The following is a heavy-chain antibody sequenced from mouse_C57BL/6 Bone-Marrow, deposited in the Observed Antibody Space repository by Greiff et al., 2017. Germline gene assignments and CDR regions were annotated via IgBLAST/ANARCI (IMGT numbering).Heavy chain of an antibody. V-gene: IGHV14-4*01. CDR1: GFNIKDDY. D-gene: IGHD1-1*01. Sequence: VQLQQSGAELVRPGASVKLSCTASGFNIKDDYMHWVKQRPEQGLEWIGWIDPENGDSEYASKFQSKATITADTSSNTAYLQLSSLTSYDTAVYYCTTATVVPYWYFDVWGTGTTVTVSS. J-gene: IGHJ1*03. CDR3: TTATVVPYWYFDV. CDR2: IDPENGDS.